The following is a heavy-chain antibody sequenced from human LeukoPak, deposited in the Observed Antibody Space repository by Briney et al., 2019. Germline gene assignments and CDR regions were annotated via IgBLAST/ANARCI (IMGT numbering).Heavy chain of an antibody. CDR2: IYTRGRT. CDR1: GGSISSYY. J-gene: IGHJ1*01. Sequence: SETLSLTCTVSGGSISSYYWSWIRQPAGKGLEWVGRIYTRGRTNYNPSLKSRVTMSVDTSKNQFSLKLSSVTAADTAVYYCARGPQQPGYCSNGICYHAEYFQHWGQGTLVTVSS. V-gene: IGHV4-4*07. CDR3: ARGPQQPGYCSNGICYHAEYFQH. D-gene: IGHD2-8*01.